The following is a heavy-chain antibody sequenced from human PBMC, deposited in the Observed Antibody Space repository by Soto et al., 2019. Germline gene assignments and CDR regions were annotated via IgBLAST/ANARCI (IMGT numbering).Heavy chain of an antibody. D-gene: IGHD2-15*01. J-gene: IGHJ4*02. CDR2: INPSGIST. Sequence: QVQLVQSGAEVKKPGASVKVSCKTSGYSFTNYYLHWVRQAPGQGLEWMGLINPSGISTSYAQKFQGRLTMTRDTSTSTVYMDLSSLRSEDTAVYYCAGSDNVVVAASSPVYFDYWGQGTLVTVSS. V-gene: IGHV1-46*01. CDR3: AGSDNVVVAASSPVYFDY. CDR1: GYSFTNYY.